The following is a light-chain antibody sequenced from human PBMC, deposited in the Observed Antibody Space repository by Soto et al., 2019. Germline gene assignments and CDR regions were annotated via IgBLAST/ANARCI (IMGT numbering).Light chain of an antibody. V-gene: IGLV1-44*01. Sequence: QSVLTQPPSASGTPGQRVTISCSGSSSNIGSSTVNWYQHLPGTAPKLLIYRNNARSSGVPDRFSGSKSGTAASLAISGLQSEDEADYYCAAWDDSLNGVEFGGGTKVTVL. J-gene: IGLJ2*01. CDR3: AAWDDSLNGVE. CDR2: RNN. CDR1: SSNIGSST.